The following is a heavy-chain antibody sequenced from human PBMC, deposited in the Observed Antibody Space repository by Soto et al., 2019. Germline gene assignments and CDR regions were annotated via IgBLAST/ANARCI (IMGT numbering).Heavy chain of an antibody. J-gene: IGHJ4*02. V-gene: IGHV3-53*01. Sequence: LRLSCAASGFSVSSNYMSWVRQAPGKGLEWVSVLYSGGTTYYADSVKGRFTISRDNSKNTLYLQMNSLRAEDTAVYYCARGQVGATAPFDCWGQGTLATVSS. D-gene: IGHD1-26*01. CDR3: ARGQVGATAPFDC. CDR1: GFSVSSNY. CDR2: LYSGGTT.